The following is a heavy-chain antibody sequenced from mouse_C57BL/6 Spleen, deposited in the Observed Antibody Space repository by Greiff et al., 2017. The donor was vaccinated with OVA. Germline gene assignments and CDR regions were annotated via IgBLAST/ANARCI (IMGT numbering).Heavy chain of an antibody. CDR2: IYPGDGDT. CDR3: ARETVDGFHFDY. D-gene: IGHD1-2*01. Sequence: QVQLQQSGPELVKPGASVKISCKASGYAFSSSWMNWVKQRPGKGLEWIGRIYPGDGDTNYNGKFKGKATLTAYKSSSTAYMQRSSLTSEDAAVYCCARETVDGFHFDYWGQGTTLTVSS. V-gene: IGHV1-82*01. J-gene: IGHJ2*01. CDR1: GYAFSSSW.